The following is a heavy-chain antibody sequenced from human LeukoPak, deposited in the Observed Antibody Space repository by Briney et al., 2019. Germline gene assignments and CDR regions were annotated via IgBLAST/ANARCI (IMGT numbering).Heavy chain of an antibody. Sequence: SETLSLTCTVSGGSISSYYWSWIRQPPGKGLEWIGYIYYSGSTNYNPSLKSRVTISVDTSKNQFSLKLSSVTAADTAVYYCARSSSWYRYMAHFDYWGQGTLVTVSS. V-gene: IGHV4-59*08. J-gene: IGHJ4*02. CDR3: ARSSSWYRYMAHFDY. CDR2: IYYSGST. CDR1: GGSISSYY. D-gene: IGHD6-13*01.